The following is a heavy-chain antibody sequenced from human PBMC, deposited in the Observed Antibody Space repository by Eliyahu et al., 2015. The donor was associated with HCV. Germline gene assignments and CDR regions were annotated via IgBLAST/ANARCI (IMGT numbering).Heavy chain of an antibody. CDR1: GGSITTYY. CDR3: ASGGGGIAVTGTGGWFDP. J-gene: IGHJ5*02. V-gene: IGHV4-59*01. D-gene: IGHD6-19*01. CDR2: IHYSGST. Sequence: QVQLQESGPGLVKPSETLSLTCTVSGGSITTYYWSWIRQPPGKGLEWIGYIHYSGSTNYNPXLKSRLTISIDTSKNQFSLNLTSVTAADTAMYYCASGGGGIAVTGTGGWFDPWGQGTLVTVSS.